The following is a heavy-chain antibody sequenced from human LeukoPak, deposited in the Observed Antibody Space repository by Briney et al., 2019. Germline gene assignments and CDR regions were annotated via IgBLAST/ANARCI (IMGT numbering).Heavy chain of an antibody. CDR3: ARVDNSWTMGPFVDY. CDR1: GGSISSYY. V-gene: IGHV4-59*01. Sequence: PSETLSHTCTVSGGSISSYYWSWIRQPPGKGLEWIGYIYYSGSTNYNPSLKSRVTISVDTSKNQFSLKLSSVTAADTAVYYCARVDNSWTMGPFVDYWGQGTLVTVSS. D-gene: IGHD6-13*01. J-gene: IGHJ4*02. CDR2: IYYSGST.